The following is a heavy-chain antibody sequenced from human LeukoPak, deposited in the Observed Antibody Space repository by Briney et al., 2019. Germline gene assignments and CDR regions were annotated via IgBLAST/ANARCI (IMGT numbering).Heavy chain of an antibody. CDR1: GFTFGDYA. D-gene: IGHD3-10*01. Sequence: GGSLRLSCTASGFTFGDYAMSWFRQAPGKGLEWVGFIRSKAYGGTTEYAASVKGRFTISRDDSKSIAYLQMNSLKTEDTAVYYCTRVPLPLWSGEDYFDYWGQGTLVTVSS. CDR2: IRSKAYGGTT. J-gene: IGHJ4*02. CDR3: TRVPLPLWSGEDYFDY. V-gene: IGHV3-49*03.